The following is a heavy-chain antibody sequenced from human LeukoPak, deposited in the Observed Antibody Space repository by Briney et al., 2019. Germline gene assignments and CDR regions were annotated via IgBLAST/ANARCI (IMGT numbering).Heavy chain of an antibody. D-gene: IGHD4-17*01. CDR1: GFTFSSYA. CDR3: ARDGFGDYPIDY. CDR2: INSDGSST. V-gene: IGHV3-74*01. Sequence: GGSLRLSCAASGFTFSSYAMAWVRLPPGKGLVWVSRINSDGSSTTYADSVKGRFTISRENAKNTLNLQLNSLRAEDTAVYYCARDGFGDYPIDYWGQGTLVTVSS. J-gene: IGHJ4*02.